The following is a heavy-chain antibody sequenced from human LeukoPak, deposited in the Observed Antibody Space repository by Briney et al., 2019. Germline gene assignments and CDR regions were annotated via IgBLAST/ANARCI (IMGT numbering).Heavy chain of an antibody. CDR1: GFTFSSYA. J-gene: IGHJ4*02. Sequence: GGSLRLSCAASGFTFSSYAMSWVRQAPGKGLEWVSAISGSGGSTYYADSVKGRFTISRDNSKNTLYLQMNSLRAEDTAVYYCAKDQIRYYDSSGYYSFDYWGQGTLVTVSS. CDR3: AKDQIRYYDSSGYYSFDY. CDR2: ISGSGGST. D-gene: IGHD3-22*01. V-gene: IGHV3-23*01.